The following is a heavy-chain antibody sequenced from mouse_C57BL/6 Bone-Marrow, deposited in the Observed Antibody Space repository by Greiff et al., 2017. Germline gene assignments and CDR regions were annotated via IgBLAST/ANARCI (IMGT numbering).Heavy chain of an antibody. J-gene: IGHJ2*02. Sequence: VQLQQPGAELVRPGASVKVSCKASGYAFTSYWIEWVKQRPGQGLEWIGVINPGSGGTKYNEKFKGKATLTVDKSSSTSYMQLSTLTSEDSAVYCCARARKFFFDYWGQGTSLTVSS. V-gene: IGHV1-54*01. CDR2: INPGSGGT. CDR3: ARARKFFFDY. CDR1: GYAFTSYW. D-gene: IGHD1-3*01.